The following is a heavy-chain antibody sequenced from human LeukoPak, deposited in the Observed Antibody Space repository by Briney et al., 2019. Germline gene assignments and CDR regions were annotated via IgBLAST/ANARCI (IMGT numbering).Heavy chain of an antibody. Sequence: ESGPTLVNPTETLTLTCTVSGFSLSDRRVGVSWIRQPPGKALEWLAHVFSNDEKSYSTSLKSRLTISKDTSKSQVVLTTTNMDPVDTATYFCARGNYFDSWGQGTLVTVSS. J-gene: IGHJ4*02. CDR2: VFSNDEK. D-gene: IGHD3-10*01. CDR1: GFSLSDRRVG. V-gene: IGHV2-26*01. CDR3: ARGNYFDS.